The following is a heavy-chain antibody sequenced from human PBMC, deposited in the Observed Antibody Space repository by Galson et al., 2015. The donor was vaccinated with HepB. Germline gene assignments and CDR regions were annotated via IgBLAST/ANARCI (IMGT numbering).Heavy chain of an antibody. CDR3: ARVVVATRLHSFDH. Sequence: QSGAEVKKPGESLKISCNGSGHSFTNHWIAWVRQMPGEGLEWMGSIYPADSDTRYSPSFRGQVTISADQSISTAYLQWSSLKASDTAMYFCARVVVATRLHSFDHWGQGTLVTVSS. CDR2: IYPADSDT. J-gene: IGHJ4*02. V-gene: IGHV5-51*01. D-gene: IGHD2-21*01. CDR1: GHSFTNHW.